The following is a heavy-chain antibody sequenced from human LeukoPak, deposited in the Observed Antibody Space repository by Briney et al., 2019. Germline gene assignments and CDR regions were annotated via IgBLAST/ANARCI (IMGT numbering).Heavy chain of an antibody. V-gene: IGHV5-51*01. CDR1: GSIFTSYW. CDR2: IYPGDSDT. Sequence: PGESLQISRKGSGSIFTSYWIAWVRQLPGKGLEWMGIIYPGDSDTRYSPSLQGQVTISADKSISTAYLQWSSLKASDNAMYYCARRDWGSYWYFDLWGRGTLVTVSS. D-gene: IGHD7-27*01. J-gene: IGHJ2*01. CDR3: ARRDWGSYWYFDL.